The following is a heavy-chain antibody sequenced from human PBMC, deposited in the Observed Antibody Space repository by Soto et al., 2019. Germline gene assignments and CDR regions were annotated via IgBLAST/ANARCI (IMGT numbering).Heavy chain of an antibody. CDR3: TTDALGGGATFH. CDR2: IKGKTNGGTT. D-gene: IGHD1-26*01. V-gene: IGHV3-15*01. J-gene: IGHJ4*02. CDR1: GLTFTDAW. Sequence: EVQLVESGGGLVKPGGSLRLSCEGSGLTFTDAWMSWVRQAPGKGLEWVGRIKGKTNGGTTDYAGSVKGRFTISRDDSKNTLYLQMNSLKSEDTAVYYCTTDALGGGATFHWGQGTLVTVSS.